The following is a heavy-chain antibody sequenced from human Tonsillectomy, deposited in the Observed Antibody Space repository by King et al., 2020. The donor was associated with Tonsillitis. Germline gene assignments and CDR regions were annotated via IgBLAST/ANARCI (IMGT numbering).Heavy chain of an antibody. D-gene: IGHD2-2*01. CDR1: GGTFSSYV. CDR2: IIPILGTA. J-gene: IGHJ3*02. V-gene: IGHV1-69*11. CDR3: ASPPAGYCSSATCRYAFDI. Sequence: QLVQSGAEVKKPGSSVKVSCKASGGTFSSYVISWVRQAPGQGLEWMGGIIPILGTANYAQKFQGRVTITADESTSTAYMDLSSLRSEEPAIYYCASPPAGYCSSATCRYAFDIWGQGTMVTVSS.